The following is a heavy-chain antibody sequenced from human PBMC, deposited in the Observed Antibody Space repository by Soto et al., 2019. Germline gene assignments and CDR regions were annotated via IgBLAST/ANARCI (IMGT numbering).Heavy chain of an antibody. D-gene: IGHD4-17*01. Sequence: PGGSLRLSCAPSGFTFSSYGMHWARQVPGKGLEWVAVIWYDGSNKVYADSVKGRFTISRDNSKNTLYLQMNSLRAEDTAVYYCARDLSGDYGALDTWGQGTMVTVSS. CDR2: IWYDGSNK. V-gene: IGHV3-33*01. CDR1: GFTFSSYG. J-gene: IGHJ3*02. CDR3: ARDLSGDYGALDT.